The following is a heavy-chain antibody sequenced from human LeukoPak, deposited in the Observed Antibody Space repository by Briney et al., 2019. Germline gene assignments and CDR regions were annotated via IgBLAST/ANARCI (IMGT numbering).Heavy chain of an antibody. V-gene: IGHV3-21*01. D-gene: IGHD2-2*01. CDR1: GFTFRRYS. Sequence: PGGSLRLSCAASGFTFRRYSMNWVRQAPGKGVGGVSSISSSSSFIYYADSVKGRFTISRDNAKNSLYLQLNSLRAEDTAVYYCARDPPLGSCSTISCPHLDYWGQGTLVTVSS. CDR3: ARDPPLGSCSTISCPHLDY. J-gene: IGHJ4*02. CDR2: ISSSSSFI.